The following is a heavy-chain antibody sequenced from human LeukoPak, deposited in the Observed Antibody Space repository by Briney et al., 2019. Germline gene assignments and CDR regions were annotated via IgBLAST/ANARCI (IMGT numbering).Heavy chain of an antibody. V-gene: IGHV3-48*01. D-gene: IGHD3-22*01. CDR2: ISSSSSTI. CDR3: AINYYDSSGYYGPFDY. Sequence: GGSLRLSCAASGFSFSSYRVNWVRQAPGKGLEWVSYISSSSSTIYYADSVKGRFTISRDNAKNTLYLQMNSLRAEDTAVYYCAINYYDSSGYYGPFDYWGQGTLVTVSS. CDR1: GFSFSSYR. J-gene: IGHJ4*02.